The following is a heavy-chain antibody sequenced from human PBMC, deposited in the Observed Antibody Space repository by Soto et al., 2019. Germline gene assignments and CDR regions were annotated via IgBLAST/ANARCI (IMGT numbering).Heavy chain of an antibody. CDR1: CYTFTSYG. J-gene: IGHJ6*02. CDR2: ISAYNGNT. V-gene: IGHV1-18*01. CDR3: ARAPGRSPMVRGMAV. Sequence: QVQLVQSGAEVKKPGSSVMVACKASCYTFTSYGISWVRQAPGQRLERMGWISAYNGNTNYAQKLQGRVTMTTDTSTSTAYMELRSLRSDDTAVYYCARAPGRSPMVRGMAVWCHGTTVTVSS. D-gene: IGHD3-10*01.